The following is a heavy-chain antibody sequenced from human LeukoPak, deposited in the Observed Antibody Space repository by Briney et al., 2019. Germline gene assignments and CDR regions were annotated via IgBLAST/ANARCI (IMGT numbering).Heavy chain of an antibody. J-gene: IGHJ6*03. D-gene: IGHD1-14*01. CDR2: IYHSGST. V-gene: IGHV4-38-2*02. CDR3: ARVARNYYYYMDV. Sequence: PSETLSLTCTVSGYSISSGYYWGWIRQPPGKGLEWIGSIYHSGSTYYNPSLKSRVTISVDTSKNQFSLKLSSVTAADTAVYYCARVARNYYYYMDVWGKGTTVTVSS. CDR1: GYSISSGYY.